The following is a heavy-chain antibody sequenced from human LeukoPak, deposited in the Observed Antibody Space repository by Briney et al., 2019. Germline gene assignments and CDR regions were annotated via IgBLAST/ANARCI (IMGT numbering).Heavy chain of an antibody. Sequence: GGSLRLSCAASVFTFSGYGMHWVRQAPGKGLEWVAVIWYDGSNKYYADSVKGRFTISRDNSKNTLYLQMNSLRAEDTAVYYCARAAYCGGDCYDYWGQGTLVTVSS. CDR3: ARAAYCGGDCYDY. V-gene: IGHV3-33*01. J-gene: IGHJ4*02. CDR1: VFTFSGYG. D-gene: IGHD2-21*01. CDR2: IWYDGSNK.